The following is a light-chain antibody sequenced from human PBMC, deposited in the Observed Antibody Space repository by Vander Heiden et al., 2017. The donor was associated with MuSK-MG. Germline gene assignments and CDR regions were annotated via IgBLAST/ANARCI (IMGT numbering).Light chain of an antibody. J-gene: IGKJ4*01. Sequence: DIQLTQSPSSLSASVGDRVTITCRASQSISRYLNWYQQKPGKAPRLLIHAASSLQSGVPSRFSGSGSGTDFTLTISSLQAEDFATYHCQQSDTTPLTFGGGTKVEIK. CDR3: QQSDTTPLT. V-gene: IGKV1-39*01. CDR2: AAS. CDR1: QSISRY.